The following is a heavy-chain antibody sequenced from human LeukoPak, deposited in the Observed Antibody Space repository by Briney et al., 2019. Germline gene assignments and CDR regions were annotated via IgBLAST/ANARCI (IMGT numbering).Heavy chain of an antibody. D-gene: IGHD6-19*01. CDR3: AKTENKQWLARRPSYYFDY. V-gene: IGHV3-23*01. Sequence: GGSLRLSCAASGFTFSSYAMSWVRQAPGKGLEWVSAISGSGGSTYYADSVKGRFTISRDNSKNTLYLQMNSLRAEDTAVYYCAKTENKQWLARRPSYYFDYWGQGTLVTVSS. CDR2: ISGSGGST. CDR1: GFTFSSYA. J-gene: IGHJ4*02.